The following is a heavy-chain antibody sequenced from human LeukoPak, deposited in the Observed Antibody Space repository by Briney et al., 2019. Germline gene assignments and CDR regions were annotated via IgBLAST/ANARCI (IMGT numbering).Heavy chain of an antibody. Sequence: SETLSLTCAVYGGSFSGYYWSWIRQPPGKGLEWIGEINHSGSTNYNPSLKSRVTTSVDTSKNQFSLKLSSVTAADTAVYYCARDYTGAFDIWGQGTMVTVSS. D-gene: IGHD4-11*01. J-gene: IGHJ3*02. CDR3: ARDYTGAFDI. V-gene: IGHV4-34*01. CDR1: GGSFSGYY. CDR2: INHSGST.